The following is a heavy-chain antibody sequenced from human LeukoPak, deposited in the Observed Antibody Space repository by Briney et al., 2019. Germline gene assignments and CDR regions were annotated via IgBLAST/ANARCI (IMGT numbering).Heavy chain of an antibody. CDR2: ISGSGGST. Sequence: GGSLRLSCAASGFTFSSYAMSWVRQAPGKGLEWVSAISGSGGSTYYADSVKGRFTISRDNSKNTLYLQMNSLRAEDTAVYYCAKAGLTYYDFWSGSEGYGTDVWGQGTTVTVSS. CDR1: GFTFSSYA. D-gene: IGHD3-3*01. CDR3: AKAGLTYYDFWSGSEGYGTDV. J-gene: IGHJ6*02. V-gene: IGHV3-23*01.